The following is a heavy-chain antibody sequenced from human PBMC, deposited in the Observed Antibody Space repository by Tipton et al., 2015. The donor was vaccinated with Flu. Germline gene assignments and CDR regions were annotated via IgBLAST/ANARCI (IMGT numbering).Heavy chain of an antibody. J-gene: IGHJ6*03. CDR3: ARALGYCSGGSCPAYYYYYYMDV. CDR1: GGTFSSYA. CDR2: IIPIFGTA. V-gene: IGHV1-69*01. Sequence: QSGAEVKKPGSSVKVSCKASGGTFSSYAISWVRQAPGQGLEWMGGIIPIFGTANYAQKFQGRVTITADESTSTAYMELSSLRSEDTAVYYCARALGYCSGGSCPAYYYYYYMDVWGKGTTVTVSS. D-gene: IGHD2-15*01.